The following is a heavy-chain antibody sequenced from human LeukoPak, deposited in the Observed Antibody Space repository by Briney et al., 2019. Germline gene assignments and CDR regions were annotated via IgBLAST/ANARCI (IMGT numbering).Heavy chain of an antibody. CDR3: ARVIVVVPAAIGSPMYYFDY. J-gene: IGHJ4*02. V-gene: IGHV4-30-4*08. Sequence: PSQTLSLTCTVSGGSISSGDYYWSWIRQPPGKGLEWIGYIYYSGSTYYNPSLKSRVTISVDTSKNQFSLKLSSVTAADTAVYYCARVIVVVPAAIGSPMYYFDYWGQGTLVIVSS. CDR2: IYYSGST. CDR1: GGSISSGDYY. D-gene: IGHD2-2*02.